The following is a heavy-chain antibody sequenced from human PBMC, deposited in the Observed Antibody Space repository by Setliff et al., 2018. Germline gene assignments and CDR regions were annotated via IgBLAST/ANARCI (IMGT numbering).Heavy chain of an antibody. CDR2: IWYDGSST. J-gene: IGHJ5*02. D-gene: IGHD2-15*01. CDR3: ARDVFCSGGSCDNWFDP. CDR1: GFTFSGSA. Sequence: GGSLRLSCAASGFTFSGSAMHWVRQSPGKGLEWVAVIWYDGSSTTYADSVKGRFTISRDNAKSTLYLQMNSLRAEDTAVYYCARDVFCSGGSCDNWFDPWGQGTLVTVSS. V-gene: IGHV3-33*01.